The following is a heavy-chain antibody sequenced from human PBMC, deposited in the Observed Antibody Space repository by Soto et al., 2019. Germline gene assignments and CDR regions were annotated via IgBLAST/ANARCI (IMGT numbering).Heavy chain of an antibody. CDR2: IYYSGST. Sequence: SSETLSLTCTVSGGSISSGDYYWSWIRQPPGKGLEWIGYIYYSGSTYYNPSLKSRVTISVDTSKNQSSLKLSSVTAADTAVYYCARDARDYYGSGGYYYGMDVWGQGTTVTVSS. J-gene: IGHJ6*02. D-gene: IGHD3-10*01. CDR1: GGSISSGDYY. V-gene: IGHV4-30-4*01. CDR3: ARDARDYYGSGGYYYGMDV.